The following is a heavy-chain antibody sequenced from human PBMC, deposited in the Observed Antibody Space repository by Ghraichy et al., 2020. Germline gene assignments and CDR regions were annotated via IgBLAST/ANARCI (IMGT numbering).Heavy chain of an antibody. Sequence: GGSLRLSCAASGFTFSSYWMHWVRQAPGKGLVWVSRINSDGSSTSYADSVKGRFTISRDNAKNTLYLQMNSLRAEDTAVYYCASAQYSSSLFDPWGQGTLVTVSS. CDR2: INSDGSST. CDR1: GFTFSSYW. D-gene: IGHD6-13*01. V-gene: IGHV3-74*01. CDR3: ASAQYSSSLFDP. J-gene: IGHJ5*02.